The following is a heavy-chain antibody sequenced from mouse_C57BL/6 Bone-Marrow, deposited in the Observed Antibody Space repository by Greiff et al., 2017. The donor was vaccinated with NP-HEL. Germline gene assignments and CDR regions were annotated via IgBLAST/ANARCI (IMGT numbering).Heavy chain of an antibody. Sequence: QVQLQQSGAELVRPGASVTLSCKASGYTFTDYEMHWVKQTPVHGLEWIGAIDPETGGTAYNQKFKGKAILTADKSSSTAYMELRSLTSEDSAVYYCTRYFYYGSSSAWFAYGGQGTLVTVSA. CDR1: GYTFTDYE. V-gene: IGHV1-15*01. J-gene: IGHJ3*01. CDR3: TRYFYYGSSSAWFAY. D-gene: IGHD1-1*01. CDR2: IDPETGGT.